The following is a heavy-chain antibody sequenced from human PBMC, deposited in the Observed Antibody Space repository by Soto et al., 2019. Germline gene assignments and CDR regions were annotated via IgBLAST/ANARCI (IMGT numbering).Heavy chain of an antibody. V-gene: IGHV1-3*01. CDR2: INAGNGNT. D-gene: IGHD3-16*01. Sequence: ALVKVSCKASGYTFTSYAMHWVRQAPGQRLEWMGWINAGNGNTKYSQKFQGRVTITRDTSASTAYMELSSLRSEDTAVYYCARVTSGGVGYYFDYWGQGTLVTVSS. CDR1: GYTFTSYA. CDR3: ARVTSGGVGYYFDY. J-gene: IGHJ4*02.